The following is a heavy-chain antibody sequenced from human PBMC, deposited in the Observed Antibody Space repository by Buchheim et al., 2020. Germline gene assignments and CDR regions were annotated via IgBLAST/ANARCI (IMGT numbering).Heavy chain of an antibody. CDR1: GFTFSSYA. CDR3: VRKSHNGIAAAGDYFEY. D-gene: IGHD6-13*01. CDR2: ISSDESNK. J-gene: IGHJ4*02. V-gene: IGHV3-30-3*01. Sequence: QVQLVESGGGVVQPERSLRLSCAASGFTFSSYAMHWVRQAPGKGLEWVAVISSDESNKYYADSVKGRLTIARDNSKNTLYLQMNSLRTYDTAIYYCVRKSHNGIAAAGDYFEYWGQGTL.